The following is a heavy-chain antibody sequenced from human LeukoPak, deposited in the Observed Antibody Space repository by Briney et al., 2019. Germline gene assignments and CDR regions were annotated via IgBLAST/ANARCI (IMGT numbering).Heavy chain of an antibody. Sequence: GGSVRLSCAASGFTFRSYNMNWARQAPGKGLEWVSYISTTSNSIYYADSVKDRFIISRDNAKNSLYLHMDSLRDEDTAVYYCARDSVMKYWGQGTLVTVSS. CDR2: ISTTSNSI. J-gene: IGHJ4*02. CDR3: ARDSVMKY. V-gene: IGHV3-48*02. CDR1: GFTFRSYN.